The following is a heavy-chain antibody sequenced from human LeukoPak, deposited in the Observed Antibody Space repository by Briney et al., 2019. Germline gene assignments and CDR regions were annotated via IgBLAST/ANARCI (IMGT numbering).Heavy chain of an antibody. CDR3: AKRVQSSSWYAALDY. CDR2: FSGSGSHT. J-gene: IGHJ4*02. Sequence: PGGSLRLSCAASGFSFSTYAMSWVRQAPGKGLEWVSGFSGSGSHTNYADSVKGRFTISRDHSKNTLNLQMNSLRAEDTAVYYCAKRVQSSSWYAALDYWGQGTLVTVSS. D-gene: IGHD6-13*01. V-gene: IGHV3-23*01. CDR1: GFSFSTYA.